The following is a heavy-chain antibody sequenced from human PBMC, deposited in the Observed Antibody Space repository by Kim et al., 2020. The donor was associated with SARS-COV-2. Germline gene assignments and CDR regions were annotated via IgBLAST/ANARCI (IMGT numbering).Heavy chain of an antibody. Sequence: GGSLRLSCAASGFTFSSYAMHWVRQAPGKGLEWVAVISYDGSNKYYADSVKGRFTISRDNSKNTLYLQMNSLRAEDTAVYYCARSVGATPCDYWGQGTL. CDR2: ISYDGSNK. J-gene: IGHJ4*02. CDR1: GFTFSSYA. D-gene: IGHD1-26*01. CDR3: ARSVGATPCDY. V-gene: IGHV3-30*04.